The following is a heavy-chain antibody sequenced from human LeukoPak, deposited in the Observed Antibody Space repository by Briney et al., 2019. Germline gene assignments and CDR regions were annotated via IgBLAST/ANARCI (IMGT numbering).Heavy chain of an antibody. Sequence: QPGGSLRLSCSVSGFTFSTDVMHWVRQAPGKGLEYVSAISSNGDNTYYAASVKGRFTISRDNSKNTLYLQMSSLRADDTAVCYCVSGTGYWGQGTLVTVSS. J-gene: IGHJ4*02. V-gene: IGHV3-64D*06. CDR3: VSGTGY. CDR2: ISSNGDNT. CDR1: GFTFSTDV.